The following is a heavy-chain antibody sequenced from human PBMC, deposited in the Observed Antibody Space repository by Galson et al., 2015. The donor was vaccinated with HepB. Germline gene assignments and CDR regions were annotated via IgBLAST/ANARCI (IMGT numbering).Heavy chain of an antibody. D-gene: IGHD6-19*01. CDR3: AKDQWLVGDY. J-gene: IGHJ4*02. Sequence: SLRLSCADSGFTFSSHAMSWVRQAPGKGLEWVSAISGSGGSTYFADSVKGRFTISGDNSKNTLYLQMNSLRAEDTAVYYCAKDQWLVGDYWGQGTLVTVSS. CDR2: ISGSGGST. V-gene: IGHV3-23*01. CDR1: GFTFSSHA.